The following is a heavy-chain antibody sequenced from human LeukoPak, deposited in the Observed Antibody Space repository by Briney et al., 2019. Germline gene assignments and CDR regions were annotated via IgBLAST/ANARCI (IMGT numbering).Heavy chain of an antibody. D-gene: IGHD4-23*01. Sequence: PGRCLRLSCVGSGFAFHNYAMHWVRRPPGKGLEWVSAINWNSDTKAYADSVKGRFTISRDRARNSLYLQMDSLRPEDTALYYCAKDTGGNGAYFYAMDVWGQGTSVTVSS. CDR2: INWNSDTK. CDR3: AKDTGGNGAYFYAMDV. CDR1: GFAFHNYA. V-gene: IGHV3-9*01. J-gene: IGHJ6*02.